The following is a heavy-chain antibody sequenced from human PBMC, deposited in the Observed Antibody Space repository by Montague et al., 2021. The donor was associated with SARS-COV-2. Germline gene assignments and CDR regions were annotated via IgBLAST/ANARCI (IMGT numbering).Heavy chain of an antibody. CDR3: ARDLRRITIFGGVLNYYYGMDV. CDR2: IWYDGSNK. J-gene: IGHJ6*02. Sequence: SLRLSCAASGFTFSSYGMRWVRQAPGKGLEWVAVIWYDGSNKYYADSVKGRFTISRDNSKNTLYLQMNSLRAEDTAVYYCARDLRRITIFGGVLNYYYGMDVWGQGTTVTVSS. CDR1: GFTFSSYG. D-gene: IGHD3-3*01. V-gene: IGHV3-33*01.